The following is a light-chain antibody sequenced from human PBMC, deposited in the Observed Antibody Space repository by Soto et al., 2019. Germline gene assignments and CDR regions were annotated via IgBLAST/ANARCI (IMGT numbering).Light chain of an antibody. J-gene: IGLJ1*01. Sequence: QSALTQPASVSGSPGQSITISCTGTSSDVGGYNYVSWYQQHPGKAPKLMIYDVSNRPSGVSNRFSGSKSGNTASLTISGLQAEDEADYYCSSYSGRNTHVFGTGTKLTVL. CDR1: SSDVGGYNY. V-gene: IGLV2-14*03. CDR3: SSYSGRNTHV. CDR2: DVS.